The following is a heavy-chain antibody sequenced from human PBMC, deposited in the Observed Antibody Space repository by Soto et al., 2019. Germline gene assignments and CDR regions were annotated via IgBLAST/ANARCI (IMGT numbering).Heavy chain of an antibody. Sequence: EVQLAESGGGLVQPGGSLRLSCEASGFTFSPYLMHWVRQAPGKGLVWVSRINPDGSSTDYADSVKGRFTISRDNAKNTLYLQMNILRAEDTGVYYCVRGGSDSPRCMDVWGQGTTVTVSS. CDR3: VRGGSDSPRCMDV. CDR1: GFTFSPYL. J-gene: IGHJ6*02. CDR2: INPDGSST. V-gene: IGHV3-74*01. D-gene: IGHD6-19*01.